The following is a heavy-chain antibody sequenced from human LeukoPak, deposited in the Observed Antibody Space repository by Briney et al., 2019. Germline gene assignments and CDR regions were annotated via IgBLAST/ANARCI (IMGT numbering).Heavy chain of an antibody. CDR3: ARDHSSDRAFDI. J-gene: IGHJ3*02. CDR1: GFTFSSYA. D-gene: IGHD3-22*01. CDR2: ISQDGSSK. V-gene: IGHV3-30-3*01. Sequence: PGRSLRLSCAASGFTFSSYALHWVRQAPGKGLEWVAAISQDGSSKHYADSVKGRVTISRDNSKNTLYLQMNSLRAEDTAVYYCARDHSSDRAFDIWGQGTMVTVSS.